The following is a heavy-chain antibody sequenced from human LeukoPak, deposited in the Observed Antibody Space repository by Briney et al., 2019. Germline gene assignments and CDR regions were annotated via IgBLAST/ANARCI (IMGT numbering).Heavy chain of an antibody. J-gene: IGHJ4*02. D-gene: IGHD6-19*01. CDR3: ARAGPGQWLIAF. V-gene: IGHV3-33*01. Sequence: GGSLRLSCAASGFTFSSYGMPWVRQAPGKGLEWVAVIWYDGSNKYYADSVKGRFTISRDNSKNTLYLQMNSLRAEDTAVYYCARAGPGQWLIAFWGQGTLVTVSS. CDR1: GFTFSSYG. CDR2: IWYDGSNK.